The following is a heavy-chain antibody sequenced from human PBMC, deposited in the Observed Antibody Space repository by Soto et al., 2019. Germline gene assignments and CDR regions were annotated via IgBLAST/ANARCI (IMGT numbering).Heavy chain of an antibody. CDR3: ARHPTVVVTATPDYFDY. J-gene: IGHJ4*02. V-gene: IGHV1-69*01. CDR1: GGTFSSYA. Sequence: QVQLVQSGAEVKKPGSSVKVSCKASGGTFSSYAISWVRQAPGQGLEWMGGIIPIFGTANYAQKFQGRVKITADESTSTAYMELSSLRSEDTAVYYCARHPTVVVTATPDYFDYWGQGTLVTVSS. D-gene: IGHD2-21*02. CDR2: IIPIFGTA.